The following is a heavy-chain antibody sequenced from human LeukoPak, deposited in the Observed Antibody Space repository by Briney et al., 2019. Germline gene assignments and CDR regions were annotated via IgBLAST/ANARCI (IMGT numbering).Heavy chain of an antibody. CDR3: TRQEVGARFDY. J-gene: IGHJ4*01. CDR1: AFTFSDST. CDR2: IRGKANDYAT. D-gene: IGHD5-12*01. V-gene: IGHV3-73*01. Sequence: GGSLRLSCAASAFTFSDSTIHWVRQASGKGLEWVGRIRGKANDYATGYSASVKGRFTISRDDSKNTAYLQMDSLKTEDTAVYCCTRQEVGARFDYWGHGTLVTVSS.